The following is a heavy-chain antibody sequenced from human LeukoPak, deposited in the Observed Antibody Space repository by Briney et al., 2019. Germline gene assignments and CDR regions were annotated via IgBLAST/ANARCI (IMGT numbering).Heavy chain of an antibody. J-gene: IGHJ5*02. D-gene: IGHD3-10*01. CDR2: LSVSGGST. CDR3: ARDRGINWFDP. CDR1: GFTFSTYA. V-gene: IGHV3-23*01. Sequence: GGSLRLSCAASGFTFSTYAMHWVRQAPGKGLEWVSGLSVSGGSTYYADSVKGRFTISRDNSKNTLYLQMNSLRAEDTAVYYCARDRGINWFDPWGQGTLVTVSS.